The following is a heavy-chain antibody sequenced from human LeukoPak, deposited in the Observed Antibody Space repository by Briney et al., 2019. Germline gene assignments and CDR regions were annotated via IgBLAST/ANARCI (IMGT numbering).Heavy chain of an antibody. CDR1: GGSFSGYY. CDR3: ARHEDRNWYFDH. V-gene: IGHV4-34*01. CDR2: INHSGST. J-gene: IGHJ4*02. Sequence: SETLSLTCAVYGGSFSGYYWSWIRQPPGKGLEWIGEINHSGSTNYNPSLKSRVTISVDTSKNQFSLKLSSVTAPDTAVYYCARHEDRNWYFDHWGQGTLVTVSS. D-gene: IGHD1-1*01.